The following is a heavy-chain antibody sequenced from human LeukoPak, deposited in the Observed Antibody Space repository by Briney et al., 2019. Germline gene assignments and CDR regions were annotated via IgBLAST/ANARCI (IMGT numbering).Heavy chain of an antibody. Sequence: PGGSLRLSCAASGFTFSSYGMHWVRQAPGKGLEWVAVISYDGSNKYYADSAKGRFTISRDNSKNTLYLQMNSLRAEDTAVYYCAKVSAGGSGWYYFDYWGQGTLVTVSS. CDR3: AKVSAGGSGWYYFDY. V-gene: IGHV3-30*18. CDR1: GFTFSSYG. D-gene: IGHD6-19*01. CDR2: ISYDGSNK. J-gene: IGHJ4*02.